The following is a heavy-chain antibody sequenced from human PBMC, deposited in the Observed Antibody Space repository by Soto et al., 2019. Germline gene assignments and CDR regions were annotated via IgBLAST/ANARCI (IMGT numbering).Heavy chain of an antibody. J-gene: IGHJ4*02. D-gene: IGHD3-22*01. V-gene: IGHV3-21*01. Sequence: AESLRLSCAASGFTFNIYSMNWVRQAPGKGLEWVSSISSRSSNIDYADSVKGRFTISRDNANNSLYLQMNNLSADDTAVYYCARDTKMLAPLIYMDHWGRGTLVTVSS. CDR3: ARDTKMLAPLIYMDH. CDR2: ISSRSSNI. CDR1: GFTFNIYS.